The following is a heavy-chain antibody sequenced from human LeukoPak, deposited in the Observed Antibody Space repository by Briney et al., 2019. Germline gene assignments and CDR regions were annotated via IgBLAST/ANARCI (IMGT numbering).Heavy chain of an antibody. Sequence: SETLSLTCTVSGGSISSYYWSWIRQPPGKGLEWIGYIYYSGSTNYNPSLKSRVTISVDTSKNQFSLKLSSVTAADTAVYYCARRPPVLLWGRYFDYWGQGTLVTVSS. J-gene: IGHJ4*02. D-gene: IGHD3-10*01. V-gene: IGHV4-59*12. CDR1: GGSISSYY. CDR3: ARRPPVLLWGRYFDY. CDR2: IYYSGST.